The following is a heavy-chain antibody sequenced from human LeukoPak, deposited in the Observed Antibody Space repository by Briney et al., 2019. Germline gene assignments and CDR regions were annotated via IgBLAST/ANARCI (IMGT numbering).Heavy chain of an antibody. V-gene: IGHV3-23*01. CDR1: GFTFSSYA. J-gene: IGHJ4*02. Sequence: GGSLRLSCAASGFTFSSYAMSWVRQAPGKGLEWVSAISGSGGSTYYADSVKGRFTISRDNSKNTLYLQMNSLRAEDTAVYYCAKDFSYDFWGGYDYWGQGTLVTVSS. CDR3: AKDFSYDFWGGYDY. D-gene: IGHD3-3*01. CDR2: ISGSGGST.